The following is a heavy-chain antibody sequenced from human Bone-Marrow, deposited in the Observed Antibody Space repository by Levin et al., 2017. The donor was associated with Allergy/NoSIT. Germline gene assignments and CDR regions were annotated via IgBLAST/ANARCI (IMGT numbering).Heavy chain of an antibody. CDR1: GFTFSDYY. Sequence: GGSLRLSCAASGFTFSDYYMSWIRQAPGKGLEWVSYISSSGSTIYYADSVKGRFTISRDNAKNSLYLQMNSLRAEDTAVYYCARDKVAAIAARTYWYFDLWGRGTLVTVSS. CDR2: ISSSGSTI. D-gene: IGHD6-6*01. V-gene: IGHV3-11*01. CDR3: ARDKVAAIAARTYWYFDL. J-gene: IGHJ2*01.